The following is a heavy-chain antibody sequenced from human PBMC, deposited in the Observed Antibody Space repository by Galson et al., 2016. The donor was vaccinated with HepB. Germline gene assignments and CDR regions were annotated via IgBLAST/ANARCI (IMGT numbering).Heavy chain of an antibody. CDR2: ISEDGSNK. J-gene: IGHJ4*02. CDR3: AKAALVGPTYPLEF. D-gene: IGHD1-26*01. V-gene: IGHV3-30*18. CDR1: GFTFSSYG. Sequence: SLRLSCAASGFTFSSYGMHWVRQAPGKGPEWVAVISEDGSNKHYIDSVMGRFTVSRDNSKNTFYLQMDSLGAEDGAVYYCAKAALVGPTYPLEFWGPGTLVTVSS.